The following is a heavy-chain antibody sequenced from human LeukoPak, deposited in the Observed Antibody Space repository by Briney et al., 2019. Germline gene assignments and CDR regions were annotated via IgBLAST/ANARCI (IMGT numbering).Heavy chain of an antibody. Sequence: ASVKVSCKASGFTFTSSAMQWVRQARGQRLEWIGWIVVGSGNTNYAQNFQERVTITRDMSTSTVYMELSSLRSEDTAVYYCAANTPRVVREDAFDIWGQGTVVTVSS. V-gene: IGHV1-58*02. J-gene: IGHJ3*02. CDR3: AANTPRVVREDAFDI. D-gene: IGHD2-21*01. CDR1: GFTFTSSA. CDR2: IVVGSGNT.